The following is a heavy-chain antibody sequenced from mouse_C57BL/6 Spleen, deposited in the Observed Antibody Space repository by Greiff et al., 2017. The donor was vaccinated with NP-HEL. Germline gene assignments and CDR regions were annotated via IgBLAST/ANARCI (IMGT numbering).Heavy chain of an antibody. CDR3: ARPITTVVASGYFDV. V-gene: IGHV1-80*01. CDR2: IYPGDGDT. D-gene: IGHD1-1*01. CDR1: GYAFSSYW. Sequence: QVQLKQSGAELVKPGASVKISCKASGYAFSSYWMNWVKQRPGQGLEWIGQIYPGDGDTNYNGKFKGKATLTADKSSSTAYMQLSSLTSEDSAVYFCARPITTVVASGYFDVWGTGTTVTVSS. J-gene: IGHJ1*03.